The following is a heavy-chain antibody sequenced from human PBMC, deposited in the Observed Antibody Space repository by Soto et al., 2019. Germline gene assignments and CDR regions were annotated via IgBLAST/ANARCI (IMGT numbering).Heavy chain of an antibody. V-gene: IGHV1-69*05. D-gene: IGHD5-18*01. J-gene: IGHJ5*02. Sequence: SVKVSCKASGGSFSSYAISWVRQAPGQGREWMGGIIPIFGTANSAQKFQGRVTITTDESTSTAYMELSSLRSEDMAVYCCACPTDMVSPWGQGTLVTVSS. CDR1: GGSFSSYA. CDR3: ACPTDMVSP. CDR2: IIPIFGTA.